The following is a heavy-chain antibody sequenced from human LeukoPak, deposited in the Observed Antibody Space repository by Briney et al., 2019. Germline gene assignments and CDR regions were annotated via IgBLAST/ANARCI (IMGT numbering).Heavy chain of an antibody. CDR1: GGSFSDYY. CDR3: ARRRSATTPFDY. CDR2: INHSGGT. V-gene: IGHV4-34*01. J-gene: IGHJ4*02. D-gene: IGHD2-15*01. Sequence: PSETLSLTCAVYGGSFSDYYWTVIRQPPGKGLEWIGEINHSGGTNYNPSLKSRVTVSIDTSKNQFSLKLYSVTAADTAVYYCARRRSATTPFDYWGQGTLVTVSS.